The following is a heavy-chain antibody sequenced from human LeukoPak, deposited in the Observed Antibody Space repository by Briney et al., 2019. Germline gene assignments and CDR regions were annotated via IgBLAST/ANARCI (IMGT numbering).Heavy chain of an antibody. CDR1: GFTFSSYA. D-gene: IGHD3-22*01. CDR2: ISGSGGST. Sequence: AGGSLRLSCAASGFTFSSYAMSWVRQAPGKGLEWVSGISGSGGSTYYADSVKGRFTISRDNSKNTLYLQMNSLRAEDTAVYYCAKDDYYDTSGYRDWGQGTLVTVSS. V-gene: IGHV3-23*01. J-gene: IGHJ4*02. CDR3: AKDDYYDTSGYRD.